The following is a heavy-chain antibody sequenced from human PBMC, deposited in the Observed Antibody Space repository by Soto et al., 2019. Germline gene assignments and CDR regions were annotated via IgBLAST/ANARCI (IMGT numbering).Heavy chain of an antibody. D-gene: IGHD3-22*01. V-gene: IGHV4-4*08. CDR2: IHNGQTT. J-gene: IGHJ5*02. Sequence: SETLSLTCTVSGDSLTRNYWSWIRQPPGKGLEWLAFIHNGQTTNYNPSLVGRVSVSVDTSKSQLSLNLNSVTAADTAVYYCARDYFDSSDYTPNRFAPWGQGTLVTVSS. CDR1: GDSLTRNY. CDR3: ARDYFDSSDYTPNRFAP.